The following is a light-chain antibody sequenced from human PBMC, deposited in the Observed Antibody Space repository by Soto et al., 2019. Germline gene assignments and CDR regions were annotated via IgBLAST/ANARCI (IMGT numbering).Light chain of an antibody. J-gene: IGKJ4*01. Sequence: EIVWTQSPGTLSLSPGERATLSCRASQSVSSSYLAWYQQKPGQAPRLIIYGASSRATGSPDRFSGSGSGTEFTLIISRREDENFAEYYWQQYGSAPALTFGGGTNVEIK. CDR3: QQYGSAPALT. CDR2: GAS. V-gene: IGKV3-20*01. CDR1: QSVSSSY.